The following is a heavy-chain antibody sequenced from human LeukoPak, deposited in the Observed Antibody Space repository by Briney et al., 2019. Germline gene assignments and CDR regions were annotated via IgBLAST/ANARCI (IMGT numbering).Heavy chain of an antibody. V-gene: IGHV3-7*01. CDR2: IMQDGSEK. J-gene: IGHJ3*02. D-gene: IGHD3-3*01. Sequence: GGSLRLSCAASGITFSTYWMSWVRQAPGKGLEWVANIMQDGSEKYYVDSVKGRFTISRDNAKNSLYLQMNSLRGEDTAVYYCARDPGGYYDFWSVKGDAFDIWGQGTMVTVSS. CDR1: GITFSTYW. CDR3: ARDPGGYYDFWSVKGDAFDI.